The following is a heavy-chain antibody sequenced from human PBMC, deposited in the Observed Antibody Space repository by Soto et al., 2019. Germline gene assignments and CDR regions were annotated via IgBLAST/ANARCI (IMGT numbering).Heavy chain of an antibody. J-gene: IGHJ2*01. Sequence: GGSLRLSCAASGFTFRSYAMSWVRQAPGKRLEWVSGISGSGISTHYADSVKGRFTVSRDNSKNTLYLQMNSLRAEDTAVYNCAKEPVGPDWYFDLWGRGTLVTVSS. CDR2: ISGSGIST. CDR1: GFTFRSYA. CDR3: AKEPVGPDWYFDL. V-gene: IGHV3-23*01.